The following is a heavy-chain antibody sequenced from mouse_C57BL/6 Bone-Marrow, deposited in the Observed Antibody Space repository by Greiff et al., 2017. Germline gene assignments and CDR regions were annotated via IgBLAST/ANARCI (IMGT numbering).Heavy chain of an antibody. CDR1: EYEFPSHD. CDR3: ARTITTREGFDY. V-gene: IGHV5-2*01. D-gene: IGHD2-4*01. J-gene: IGHJ2*01. CDR2: INSDGGST. Sequence: EVKVVESGGGLVQPGESLKLSCESNEYEFPSHDMSWVRKTPEKRLELVAAINSDGGSTYYPDTMERRFIISRDNTKKTLYLQMSSLRSEDTALYYCARTITTREGFDYWGQGTTLTVSS.